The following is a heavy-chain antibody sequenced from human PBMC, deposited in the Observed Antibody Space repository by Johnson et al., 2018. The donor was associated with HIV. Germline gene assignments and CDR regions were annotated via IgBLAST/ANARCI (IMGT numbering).Heavy chain of an antibody. J-gene: IGHJ3*02. CDR3: ARGQRSSGCPVNAFDI. V-gene: IGHV3-13*01. CDR1: GFTFSSYD. Sequence: VQLVESGGGVVQPGRSLRLSCAASGFTFSSYDMHWVRQATGNGLEWVSAIGTAGDTYYPGSVKGRFTISRENAKNSLYLQMNSLRAGDTAVYYCARGQRSSGCPVNAFDIWGQGTMVTVSS. D-gene: IGHD6-13*01. CDR2: IGTAGDT.